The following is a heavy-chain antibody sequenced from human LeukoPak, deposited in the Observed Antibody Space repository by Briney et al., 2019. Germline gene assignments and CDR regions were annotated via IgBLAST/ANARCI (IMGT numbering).Heavy chain of an antibody. D-gene: IGHD5-18*01. J-gene: IGHJ4*02. V-gene: IGHV3-48*04. CDR2: ISSSSSTI. Sequence: GGSLRLSCAAPGFTLSNAWMNWVRQAPGKGLEWVSYISSSSSTIYYADSVKGRFTISRDNAKNSLYLQMNSLRAEDTAVYYCANGRYSFDYWGQGTLVTVSS. CDR1: GFTLSNAW. CDR3: ANGRYSFDY.